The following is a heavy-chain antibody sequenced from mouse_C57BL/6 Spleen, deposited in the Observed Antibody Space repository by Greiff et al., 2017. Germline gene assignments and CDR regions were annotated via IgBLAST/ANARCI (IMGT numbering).Heavy chain of an antibody. V-gene: IGHV8-8*01. D-gene: IGHD1-1*01. Sequence: QVTLKESGPGILQPSQTLSLTCSFSGFSLSTFGMGVGWIRQPSGKGLEWLAHIWWDDDKYYNPALKSRLTISKDTSKNQVFLKIANVDTADTATYYCARMGTTVVANYYAMDDWGQGTSVTVSS. CDR2: IWWDDDK. CDR3: ARMGTTVVANYYAMDD. CDR1: GFSLSTFGMG. J-gene: IGHJ4*01.